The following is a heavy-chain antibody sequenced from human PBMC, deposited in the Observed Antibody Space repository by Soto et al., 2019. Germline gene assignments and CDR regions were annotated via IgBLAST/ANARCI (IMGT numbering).Heavy chain of an antibody. V-gene: IGHV4-39*01. CDR3: ARFYGDYVFGYFDY. Sequence: SETLSLTXTVSGGSISSSSYYWGWIRQPPGKGLEWIGSIYYSGSTYYNPSLKSRVTISVDMSKNQFSLKLSSVTAADTAVYYCARFYGDYVFGYFDYWGQGTLVTVSS. CDR2: IYYSGST. D-gene: IGHD4-17*01. J-gene: IGHJ4*02. CDR1: GGSISSSSYY.